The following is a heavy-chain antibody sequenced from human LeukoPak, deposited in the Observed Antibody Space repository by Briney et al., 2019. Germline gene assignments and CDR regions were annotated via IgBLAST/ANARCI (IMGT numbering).Heavy chain of an antibody. CDR1: GGSISSGGYY. V-gene: IGHV4-31*03. Sequence: PSETLSLTCTVSGGSISSGGYYWSWIRQHPGQGLEWIGYIYYSGSTYYNPSLKSRVTISVDTSKNQFSLKLSSVTAADTAVYYCAATPRYFDWLLLDYWGQGTLVTVSS. CDR2: IYYSGST. J-gene: IGHJ4*02. D-gene: IGHD3-9*01. CDR3: AATPRYFDWLLLDY.